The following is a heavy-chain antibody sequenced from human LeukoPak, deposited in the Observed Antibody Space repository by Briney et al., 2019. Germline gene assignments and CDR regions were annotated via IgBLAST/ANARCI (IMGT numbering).Heavy chain of an antibody. V-gene: IGHV3-48*03. CDR3: AKVEGGLVDY. Sequence: QPGGSLRLSCAASGFTFSSYEMNWVRQAPGKGLEWVSYISSSGSTIYYADSVKGRFTISRDNSKNTLYLQMNSLRAEDTAVYYCAKVEGGLVDYWGQGTLVTVSS. CDR1: GFTFSSYE. CDR2: ISSSGSTI. J-gene: IGHJ4*02. D-gene: IGHD3-16*01.